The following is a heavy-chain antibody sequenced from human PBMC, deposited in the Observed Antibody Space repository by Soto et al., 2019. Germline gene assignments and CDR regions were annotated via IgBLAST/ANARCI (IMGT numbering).Heavy chain of an antibody. D-gene: IGHD3-10*01. V-gene: IGHV4-4*02. CDR3: ARDYMVRGAMRWFDP. CDR1: GFTFSSYS. J-gene: IGHJ5*02. Sequence: PFGSLRLPCAASGFTFSSYSMNWIRQATGKGLEWIGEIYHSGSTNYNPSLKSRVTISVDKSKNQFSLKLSSVTAADTAVYYCARDYMVRGAMRWFDPWGQGTLVTVSS. CDR2: IYHSGST.